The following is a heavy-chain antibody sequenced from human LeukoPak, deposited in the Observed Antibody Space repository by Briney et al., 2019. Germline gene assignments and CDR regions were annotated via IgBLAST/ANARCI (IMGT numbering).Heavy chain of an antibody. CDR1: GFTFSSSA. V-gene: IGHV3-23*01. J-gene: IGHJ4*02. CDR3: ASGFKTYFDY. Sequence: GGSLRLSCVASGFTFSSSAMNWVRQAPGEGLQWVSAIGGSGGDTYYADSVKGRFTISRDNSKNTLYMQMNSLRAEDTAVYYCASGFKTYFDYWGQGTLVTVSS. CDR2: IGGSGGDT.